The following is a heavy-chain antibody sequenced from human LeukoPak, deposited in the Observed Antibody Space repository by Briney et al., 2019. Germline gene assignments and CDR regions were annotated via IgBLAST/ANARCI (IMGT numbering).Heavy chain of an antibody. CDR1: GGSISSGDYY. J-gene: IGHJ6*02. CDR3: AREEFYYGSGSYYYYGMDV. V-gene: IGHV4-30-4*01. CDR2: IYYSGST. D-gene: IGHD3-10*01. Sequence: SETLSLTCTVSGGSISSGDYYWSWIRQPPGKGLEWIGYIYYSGSTYYNPSLKSRVTISVDTSKNQFSLKLSSVTAADTAVYYCAREEFYYGSGSYYYYGMDVWGQGTTVTVSS.